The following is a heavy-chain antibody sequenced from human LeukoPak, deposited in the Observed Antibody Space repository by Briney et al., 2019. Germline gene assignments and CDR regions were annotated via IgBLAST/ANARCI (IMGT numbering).Heavy chain of an antibody. J-gene: IGHJ5*02. CDR1: GFTVSSNY. D-gene: IGHD6-13*01. Sequence: PGGSLRLSCAASGFTVSSNYMSWVRQAPGKGLEWVSVIYSGGSTYYADSVKGRFTISRDNSKNTLYLQMNSLRAEDTAVYYCARGGSTWYVGWFDPWGQGTLVTVSS. CDR2: IYSGGST. V-gene: IGHV3-53*01. CDR3: ARGGSTWYVGWFDP.